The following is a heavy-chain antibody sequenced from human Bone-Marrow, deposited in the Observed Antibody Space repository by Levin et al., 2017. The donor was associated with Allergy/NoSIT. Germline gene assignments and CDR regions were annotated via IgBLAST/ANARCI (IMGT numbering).Heavy chain of an antibody. CDR1: GLAFRDAW. Sequence: PGGSLRLSCAVSGLAFRDAWMNWVRQTPGKGLEWVGRIKSKTDGGLREYAAPVKDRFIISRDDSGQMLYLQMNNLKIDDPAVYYCCAVTGGGASLDHWGQGALVTVSS. CDR3: CAVTGGGASLDH. J-gene: IGHJ4*02. D-gene: IGHD1-26*01. CDR2: IKSKTDGGLR. V-gene: IGHV3-15*07.